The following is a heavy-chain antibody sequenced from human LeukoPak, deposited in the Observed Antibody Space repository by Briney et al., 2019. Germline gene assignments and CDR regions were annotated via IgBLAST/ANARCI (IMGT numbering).Heavy chain of an antibody. J-gene: IGHJ2*01. V-gene: IGHV3-53*01. CDR2: IYSGGST. D-gene: IGHD6-19*01. CDR3: ARDPADTKLYSSGWPHWYFDL. CDR1: GFTVSSNY. Sequence: PGGSLRLSCAASGFTVSSNYMSWVRQAPGKGLEWVSVIYSGGSTYYADSVKGRFTISRDNSKNTLYLQMNSLRAEDTAVYYCARDPADTKLYSSGWPHWYFDLWGRGTLVTVSS.